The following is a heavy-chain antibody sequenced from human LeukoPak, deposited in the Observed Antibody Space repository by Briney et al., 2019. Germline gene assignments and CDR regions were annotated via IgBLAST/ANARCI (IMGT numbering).Heavy chain of an antibody. CDR2: ISVSGGII. D-gene: IGHD6-13*01. Sequence: GGSLRLSCAASGFTFSSYEMNWVRQAPGKGLEWVSYISVSGGIIYYADSVRGRFTISRDNAKNSLFLQMNSLTVEDTAVYYCAREASYSSSWATFDNWGQGTLVTV. V-gene: IGHV3-48*03. CDR1: GFTFSSYE. CDR3: AREASYSSSWATFDN. J-gene: IGHJ4*02.